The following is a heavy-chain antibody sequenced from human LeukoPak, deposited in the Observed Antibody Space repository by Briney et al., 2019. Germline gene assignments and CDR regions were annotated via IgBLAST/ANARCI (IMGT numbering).Heavy chain of an antibody. CDR3: ARTVDDGHADY. CDR1: GFTFSSFG. CDR2: ISSTGGTA. V-gene: IGHV3-23*01. D-gene: IGHD1-1*01. Sequence: GGSLRLSCAASGFTFSSFGMSWVRQAPGKGLEWVSAISSTGGTAYYADSVKGRFTISRDNSKNTLYLQMNSLRAEDTAVYYCARTVDDGHADYWGQGTLVTVSS. J-gene: IGHJ4*02.